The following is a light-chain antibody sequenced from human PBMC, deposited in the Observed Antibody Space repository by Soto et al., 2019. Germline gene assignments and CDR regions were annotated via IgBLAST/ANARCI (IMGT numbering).Light chain of an antibody. Sequence: EIVLTQSPDTLSLSPAERATLSCRASQSITASYLAWYQQKPGQAPRLLIYGTITRATGIPDRFSGSGSGTDFTLTISRLEPEDFAMYYCQQYGSSARTFGPGTKVEIK. V-gene: IGKV3-20*01. CDR1: QSITASY. J-gene: IGKJ1*01. CDR2: GTI. CDR3: QQYGSSART.